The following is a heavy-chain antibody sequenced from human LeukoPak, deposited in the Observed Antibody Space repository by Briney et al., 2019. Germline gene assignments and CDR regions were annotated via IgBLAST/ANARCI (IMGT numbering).Heavy chain of an antibody. CDR1: GGSISSYY. J-gene: IGHJ4*02. V-gene: IGHV4-59*08. CDR3: ARQPDTAMVTEQGFDY. Sequence: SETLSLTCTVSGGSISSYYWSWIRQPPGKGLEWIGYIYYSGSTNYNPSLKSRVTISVDTSKNQFSLKLSSVTAADTAVYYCARQPDTAMVTEQGFDYWGQGTLVTVSS. CDR2: IYYSGST. D-gene: IGHD5-18*01.